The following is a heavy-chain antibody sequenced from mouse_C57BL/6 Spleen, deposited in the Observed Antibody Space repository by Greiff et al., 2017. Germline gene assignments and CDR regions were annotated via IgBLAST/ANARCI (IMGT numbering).Heavy chain of an antibody. Sequence: VQLKQPGAELVKPGASVTLSCKASGYTFTSYWMQWVKQRPGQGLEWIGAIAPSDSYTNYNQKFKGKATLTVDTSSSTAYLQLSILTSEDSAVYYCARYDGYYFDYWGQGTTLTVAA. D-gene: IGHD2-3*01. CDR3: ARYDGYYFDY. CDR1: GYTFTSYW. V-gene: IGHV1-50*01. CDR2: IAPSDSYT. J-gene: IGHJ2*01.